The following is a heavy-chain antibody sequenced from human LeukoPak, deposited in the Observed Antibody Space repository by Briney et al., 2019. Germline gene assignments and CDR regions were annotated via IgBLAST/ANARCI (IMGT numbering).Heavy chain of an antibody. V-gene: IGHV3-7*01. Sequence: PGGSLRLSCAASGFTFSSYWMSWVRQAPGKGLEWVADIKQDGSEKYYVDSVKGRFTISRDNAKNSLYLQMNSLRAEDTAVYYCARVKETAKELLFAFDYWGQGTLVTVSS. CDR3: ARVKETAKELLFAFDY. D-gene: IGHD1-26*01. J-gene: IGHJ4*02. CDR1: GFTFSSYW. CDR2: IKQDGSEK.